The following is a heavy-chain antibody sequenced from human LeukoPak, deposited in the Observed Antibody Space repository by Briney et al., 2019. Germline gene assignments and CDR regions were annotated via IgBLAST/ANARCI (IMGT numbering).Heavy chain of an antibody. V-gene: IGHV3-23*01. CDR1: GFTFSSYD. Sequence: GGSLRLSCAASGFTFSSYDMTWVRQAPGRGLEWVSSIRPSGDNTYYADSVKGRFTISRDNSKNTLYLQMNSLRAEDTAVYYCAKFRTYCGGDCYPKQAFDIWGQGTMVTVSS. J-gene: IGHJ3*02. CDR3: AKFRTYCGGDCYPKQAFDI. D-gene: IGHD2-21*02. CDR2: IRPSGDNT.